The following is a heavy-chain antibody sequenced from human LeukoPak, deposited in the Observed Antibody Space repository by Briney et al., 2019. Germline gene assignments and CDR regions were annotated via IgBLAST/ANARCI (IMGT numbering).Heavy chain of an antibody. Sequence: SETLSLTCAVYGYSLTNHYWIWIRQPPGKGLEWIGEIMHTGSTNYNPSLKSRVTISVDTSKNQFFPNLTSVTAADTAVYYCARGPAAVHPWGQGTLVTVSS. CDR1: GYSLTNHY. CDR2: IMHTGST. J-gene: IGHJ5*02. CDR3: ARGPAAVHP. V-gene: IGHV4-34*12. D-gene: IGHD6-13*01.